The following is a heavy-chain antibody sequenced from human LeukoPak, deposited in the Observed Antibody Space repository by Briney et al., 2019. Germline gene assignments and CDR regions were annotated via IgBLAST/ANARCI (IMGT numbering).Heavy chain of an antibody. J-gene: IGHJ2*01. CDR3: AREERDGYNYYWYFDL. CDR2: ISTSSSYI. D-gene: IGHD5-24*01. Sequence: GGSLRLSCAASGFTFSSYWMSWVRQAPGKGLEWVSSISTSSSYIYYTDSLKGRFTISRDNAKNSLYLRMNSLRAEDTAFYYCAREERDGYNYYWYFDLWGRGTLVTVSS. CDR1: GFTFSSYW. V-gene: IGHV3-21*01.